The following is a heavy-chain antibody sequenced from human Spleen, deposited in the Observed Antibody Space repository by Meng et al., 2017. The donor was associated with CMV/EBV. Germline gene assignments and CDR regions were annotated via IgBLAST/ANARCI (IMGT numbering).Heavy chain of an antibody. V-gene: IGHV1-69*06. CDR3: AMPTVTTADWFDP. J-gene: IGHJ5*02. CDR2: IIPIFGTA. Sequence: SVKVSCKASGYTFTAHYFHWVRQAPGQGLEWMGGIIPIFGTANYAQKFQGRVTITADKSTSTAYMELSSLRSEDTAVYYCAMPTVTTADWFDPWGQGTLVTVSS. D-gene: IGHD4-11*01. CDR1: GYTFTAHY.